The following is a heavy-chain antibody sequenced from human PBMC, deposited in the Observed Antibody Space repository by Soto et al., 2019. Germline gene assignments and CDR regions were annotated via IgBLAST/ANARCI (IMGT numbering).Heavy chain of an antibody. Sequence: QVQLVQSGAEVKKPGASVKVSCKASGYTFTSYGISWVRQAPGQGLEWMGWISAYNGNTNYAQKLQGRVTMTTDTSTSTAYMELRSLRSDDTAVYYSARDRTLYYYGSGSSDWFDPWGQGTLVTVSS. D-gene: IGHD3-10*01. V-gene: IGHV1-18*01. J-gene: IGHJ5*02. CDR2: ISAYNGNT. CDR3: ARDRTLYYYGSGSSDWFDP. CDR1: GYTFTSYG.